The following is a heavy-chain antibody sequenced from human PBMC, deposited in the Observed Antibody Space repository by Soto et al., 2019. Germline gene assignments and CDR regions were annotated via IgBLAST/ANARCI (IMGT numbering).Heavy chain of an antibody. CDR2: MYYSGST. CDR3: ARDWGRDGCFDY. CDR1: GGSISSGGYY. D-gene: IGHD3-16*01. J-gene: IGHJ4*02. V-gene: IGHV4-31*03. Sequence: QVQLQESGPGLLKPSQTLFLTCTVSGGSISSGGYYWSWIRQHPGKGLEWIGYMYYSGSTYYNPSPXSXLTIAADTSKNQFSLKLSSVTAADAAVYCCARDWGRDGCFDYWGQGTLVTVSS.